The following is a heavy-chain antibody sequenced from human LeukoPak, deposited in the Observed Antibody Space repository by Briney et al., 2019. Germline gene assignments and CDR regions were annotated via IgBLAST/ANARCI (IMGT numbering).Heavy chain of an antibody. CDR1: GFTFTDYW. V-gene: IGHV3-74*01. CDR2: VNSDGTGT. J-gene: IGHJ3*01. CDR3: ARGGRDHAFDV. Sequence: GGSLRLSCAASGFTFTDYWFHWVRRAPGKGLMWVSRVNSDGTGTIYAGSMQGRVTISRDNAKNSVYLQINSLKAEDTALYFCARGGRDHAFDVWGQGTLVTVSS.